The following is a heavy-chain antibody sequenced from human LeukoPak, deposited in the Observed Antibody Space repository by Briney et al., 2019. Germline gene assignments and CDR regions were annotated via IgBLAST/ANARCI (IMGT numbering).Heavy chain of an antibody. V-gene: IGHV1-2*02. CDR3: VRESNYYGSEFDY. CDR1: GYTFTGYH. Sequence: ASVKVSCKASGYTFTGYHMHWVRQAPGQGLEWMGWINPNSGGTNYTQKFQGRVTMTRDTSISTVYMELSRLRSDDTAAYYCVRESNYYGSEFDYWGQGTLVTVSS. J-gene: IGHJ4*02. D-gene: IGHD3-10*01. CDR2: INPNSGGT.